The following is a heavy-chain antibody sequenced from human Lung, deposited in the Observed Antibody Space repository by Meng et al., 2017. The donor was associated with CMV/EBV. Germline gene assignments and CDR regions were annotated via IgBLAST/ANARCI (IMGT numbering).Heavy chain of an antibody. D-gene: IGHD2-15*01. V-gene: IGHV4-34*01. Sequence: SETXSLXXAVYGGSFSGYYWSWIRQPPGKGLEWIGEINHSGSTNYNPSLKSRVTISVDTSKNQFSLKLSSVTAADTAVYYCARSNIVVVVAATLGYYYYGMDVWGQGTTVXSP. CDR3: ARSNIVVVVAATLGYYYYGMDV. CDR1: GGSFSGYY. J-gene: IGHJ6*02. CDR2: INHSGST.